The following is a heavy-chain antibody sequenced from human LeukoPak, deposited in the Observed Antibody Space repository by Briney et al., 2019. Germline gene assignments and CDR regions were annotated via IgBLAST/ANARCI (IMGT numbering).Heavy chain of an antibody. D-gene: IGHD3-9*01. CDR1: GGSISSSSYY. Sequence: SETLSLTCTVSGGSISSSSYYCGWIRQPPGKGLEWIGCIYYSGSTYYNPSLKSRVTISVDTSKSQFSLKLSSVTAADTAVYYCARQYYDILTGYYNALDYWGQGTLVTVSS. J-gene: IGHJ4*02. CDR2: IYYSGST. CDR3: ARQYYDILTGYYNALDY. V-gene: IGHV4-39*01.